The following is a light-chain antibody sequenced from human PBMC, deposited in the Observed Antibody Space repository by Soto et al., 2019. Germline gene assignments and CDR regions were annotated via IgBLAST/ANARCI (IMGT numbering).Light chain of an antibody. V-gene: IGKV3-15*01. CDR1: QSITTN. Sequence: EVVMTQSPVTLSVSPGERATLSCRASQSITTNLAWYQQKPGQAPRLLIYGASTRATGVPARFSGRGSGTQFTLTISSLQSEDFALYYCQQYNDWPPKRTFGQGTRVDFK. CDR2: GAS. J-gene: IGKJ1*01. CDR3: QQYNDWPPKRT.